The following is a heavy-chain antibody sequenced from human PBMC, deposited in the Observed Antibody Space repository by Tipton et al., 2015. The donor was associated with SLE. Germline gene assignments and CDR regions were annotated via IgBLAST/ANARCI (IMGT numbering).Heavy chain of an antibody. CDR2: IYYSGHT. J-gene: IGHJ4*02. CDR3: AREPDY. Sequence: TLSLTCTVSGDSITSYYWNWIRQPPGKGLEWIGYIYYSGHTNYSPSLKSRLIMTVDTSKDQFSLKLTSVTAADTAVYYCAREPDYWGQGILVAVSS. CDR1: GDSITSYY. V-gene: IGHV4-59*01.